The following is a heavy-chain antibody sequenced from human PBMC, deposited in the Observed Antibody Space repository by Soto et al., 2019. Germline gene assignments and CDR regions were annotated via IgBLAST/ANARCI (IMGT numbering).Heavy chain of an antibody. D-gene: IGHD2-21*01. CDR1: GGTFSSYP. Sequence: QVQLVQSGAEVKKPGSSVKVSCKASGGTFSSYPISWVRQAPGQGLEWMGRIIPILNIANYAQKFQGRVKLTADKSTNTAYMELSSLRSEDTAVYYCARTRAATDSLYWFDPWGQGTLVTVSS. CDR3: ARTRAATDSLYWFDP. CDR2: IIPILNIA. V-gene: IGHV1-69*02. J-gene: IGHJ5*02.